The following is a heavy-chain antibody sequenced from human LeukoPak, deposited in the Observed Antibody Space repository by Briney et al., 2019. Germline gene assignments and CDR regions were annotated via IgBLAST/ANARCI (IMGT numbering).Heavy chain of an antibody. CDR2: ISGSGDST. V-gene: IGHV3-23*01. J-gene: IGHJ4*02. CDR3: AALPQDYYIDY. CDR1: GFTFSSYA. Sequence: GGSLRLSCAASGFTFSSYAMSWVRQATGKGLEWVSAISGSGDSTYYADSVKGRFTISRDNSKNTLYLQMNSLRAEDTAVYYCAALPQDYYIDYWGQGTLVTVSS.